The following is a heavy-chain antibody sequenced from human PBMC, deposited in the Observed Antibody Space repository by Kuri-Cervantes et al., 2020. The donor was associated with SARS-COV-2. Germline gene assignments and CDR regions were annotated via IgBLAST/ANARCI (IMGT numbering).Heavy chain of an antibody. D-gene: IGHD2-2*01. CDR1: GGSFSGYY. CDR2: INHSGST. V-gene: IGHV4-34*01. Sequence: SETLSLTCAVYGGSFSGYYCSWIRQPPGKGLEWIGEINHSGSTNYNPSLKSRVTISVDTSKNQFSLKLSSVTAADTAVYYCARGLYIVVVPAAMWERGEYYYGMDVWGQGTTVTVSS. CDR3: ARGLYIVVVPAAMWERGEYYYGMDV. J-gene: IGHJ6*02.